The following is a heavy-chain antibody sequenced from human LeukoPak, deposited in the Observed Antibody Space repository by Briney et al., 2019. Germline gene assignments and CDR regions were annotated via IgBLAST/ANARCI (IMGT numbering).Heavy chain of an antibody. CDR3: AREYYDNSGGEDAFDI. D-gene: IGHD3-22*01. CDR2: IWYDASNK. Sequence: PGRSLRLSCAGSGFSFGTYGMHWVRQAPGKGLEWVALIWYDASNKYYADSVKGRFTISRDNSKNTLYLQMNSLRAEDTAMYYCAREYYDNSGGEDAFDIWGPGTMVTVSS. J-gene: IGHJ3*02. CDR1: GFSFGTYG. V-gene: IGHV3-33*01.